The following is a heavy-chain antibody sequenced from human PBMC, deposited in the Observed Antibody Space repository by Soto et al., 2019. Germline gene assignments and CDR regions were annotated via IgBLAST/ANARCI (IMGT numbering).Heavy chain of an antibody. CDR2: INSDGSST. V-gene: IGHV3-74*01. J-gene: IGHJ6*03. D-gene: IGHD5-12*01. CDR1: GFTFSSYW. CDR3: ATIVATGLNYMDV. Sequence: GGSLRLSCAASGFTFSSYWMHWVRQAPGKGLVWVSRINSDGSSTSYADSVKGRFTISRDNAKNTLYLQMNSLRAEDTAVYYCATIVATGLNYMDVWGKGTTVTVSS.